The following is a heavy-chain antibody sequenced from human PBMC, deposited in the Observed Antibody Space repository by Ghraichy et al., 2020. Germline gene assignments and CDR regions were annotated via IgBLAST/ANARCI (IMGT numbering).Heavy chain of an antibody. J-gene: IGHJ3*01. CDR3: ASGTVVVGKPYAFDL. CDR2: VSSKSNYI. Sequence: GGSLRLSCTASGFTFSSYSMNCVRQAPGKGLEWVSSVSSKSNYIYYADAVKGRFTISRDNAKNSVYLQMNSVRAEDTALYFCASGTVVVGKPYAFDLWGQGTKVTVSS. CDR1: GFTFSSYS. V-gene: IGHV3-21*01. D-gene: IGHD2-15*01.